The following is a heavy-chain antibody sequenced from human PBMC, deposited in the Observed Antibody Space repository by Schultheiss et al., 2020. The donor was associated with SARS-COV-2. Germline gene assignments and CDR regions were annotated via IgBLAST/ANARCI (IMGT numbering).Heavy chain of an antibody. CDR3: ARSGSYYYMNV. J-gene: IGHJ6*03. CDR2: IYYSGST. D-gene: IGHD3-10*01. Sequence: SETLSLTCNVSGDSISSYYWSWIRQPPGKGLEWIGYIYYSGSTNYNPSLKSRVTMSVDTSKNQFSLKLSSVTATDTAVYYCARSGSYYYMNVWGKGTTVTVSS. V-gene: IGHV4-59*08. CDR1: GDSISSYY.